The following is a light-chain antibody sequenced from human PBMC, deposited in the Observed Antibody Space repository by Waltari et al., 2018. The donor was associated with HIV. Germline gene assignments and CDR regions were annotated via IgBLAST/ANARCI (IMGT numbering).Light chain of an antibody. V-gene: IGLV2-11*01. J-gene: IGLJ1*01. CDR1: SRGLGYFDY. Sequence: QSALTQPPPASGHPGQPVSISCSGTSRGLGYFDYVHWYQQFPGKAPKVIIYEVNQRPSGVPDRFTGSKSGITASLTISGLQGEDEADYYCCSYAGAYTYVFGTGTKVTVL. CDR3: CSYAGAYTYV. CDR2: EVN.